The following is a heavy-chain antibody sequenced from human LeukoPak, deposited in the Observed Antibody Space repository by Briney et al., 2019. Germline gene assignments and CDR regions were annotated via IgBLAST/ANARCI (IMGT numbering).Heavy chain of an antibody. CDR2: FYYNGNT. Sequence: SETLSLTCTVSGGSISRSNYYWGWIRQPPGKGLEWIGSFYYNGNTFYNPSLKSRAAISVDTSKNQFSLKLTSVTAADAAVFYCARGTVITYYYYYGMDVWGRGTTVTVSS. J-gene: IGHJ6*02. V-gene: IGHV4-39*01. D-gene: IGHD3-16*01. CDR3: ARGTVITYYYYYGMDV. CDR1: GGSISRSNYY.